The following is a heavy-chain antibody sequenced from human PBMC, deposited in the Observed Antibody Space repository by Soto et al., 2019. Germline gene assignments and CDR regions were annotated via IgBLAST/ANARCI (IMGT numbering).Heavy chain of an antibody. V-gene: IGHV4-59*01. J-gene: IGHJ6*02. CDR1: GGSLTNYY. CDR2: VYYSWTT. D-gene: IGHD5-18*01. Sequence: PSETLSLTCTVSGGSLTNYYCSWIRQPPGKGLEWIGNVYYSWTTNYNPTLKSRVTISVDTSKNQFSLRLSSVTAADTAVYYCASARSAMAPSYYVMDVWCQGTTVTVSS. CDR3: ASARSAMAPSYYVMDV.